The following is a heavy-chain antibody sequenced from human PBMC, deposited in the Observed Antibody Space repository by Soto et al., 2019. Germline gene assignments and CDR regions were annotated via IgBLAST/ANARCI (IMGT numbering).Heavy chain of an antibody. J-gene: IGHJ4*02. CDR2: ISAYNGNT. V-gene: IGHV1-18*01. CDR1: GYTFASYA. CDR3: ARDPPPPDY. Sequence: QVQLVQSGAEVKKPGASVKVSCKASGYTFASYAISWMRQAPGQGLEWMGWISAYNGNTNYAQKLQGRVTMTTDTTTSTAYRELRSLRSDDTAVYYCARDPPPPDYWGQGTLVTVSS.